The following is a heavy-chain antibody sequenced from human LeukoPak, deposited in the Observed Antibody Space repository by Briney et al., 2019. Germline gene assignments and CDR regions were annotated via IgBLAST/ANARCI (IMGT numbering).Heavy chain of an antibody. D-gene: IGHD1-14*01. J-gene: IGHJ4*02. CDR2: FNSDGSST. V-gene: IGHV3-74*01. CDR3: ARGRYYLDS. Sequence: GGSLRLSCAASGFTFSASWMHWVRQAPGKGLVWVSRFNSDGSSTYYADSVKGRFTISRDNAKNTLYLQMNSLRVEDTAVYYCARGRYYLDSWGQGTLVTVSS. CDR1: GFTFSASW.